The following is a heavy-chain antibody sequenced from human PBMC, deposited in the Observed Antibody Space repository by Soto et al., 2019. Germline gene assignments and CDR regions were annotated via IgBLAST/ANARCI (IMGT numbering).Heavy chain of an antibody. J-gene: IGHJ6*02. D-gene: IGHD2-2*02. CDR2: ISYDGSNK. V-gene: IGHV3-30*18. CDR1: GFTFSSYG. Sequence: GGSLRLSCAASGFTFSSYGMHWVRQAPGKGLEWVAVISYDGSNKYYADSVKGRFTISRDNSKNTLYLQMNSLRAEDTAVYYCANLYCSSTSCYSQPKYYYYGMDVWGQGTTVTVSS. CDR3: ANLYCSSTSCYSQPKYYYYGMDV.